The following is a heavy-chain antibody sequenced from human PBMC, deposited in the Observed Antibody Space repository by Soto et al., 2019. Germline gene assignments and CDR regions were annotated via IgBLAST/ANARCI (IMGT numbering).Heavy chain of an antibody. CDR2: ISAYNGNT. Sequence: VKVSCKASGYTFTSYGISWVRQAPGQGLEWMGWISAYNGNTNYAQKLQGRVTMTTDTSTSTAYMELRSLRSDDTAVYYCAVAATILHSGFDPWGQGTLVTVSS. V-gene: IGHV1-18*01. D-gene: IGHD5-12*01. CDR1: GYTFTSYG. J-gene: IGHJ5*02. CDR3: AVAATILHSGFDP.